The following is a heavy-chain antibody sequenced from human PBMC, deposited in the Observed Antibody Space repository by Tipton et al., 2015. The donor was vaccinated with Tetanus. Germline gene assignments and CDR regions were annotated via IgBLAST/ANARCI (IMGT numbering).Heavy chain of an antibody. CDR2: INHSGST. CDR3: ARGRRIQLWNDAFDI. D-gene: IGHD5-18*01. Sequence: TLSLTCAVYGGSFSGYYWSWIRQPPGKGLGWIGEINHSGSTNYNPSLKSRVTISVDTSKDQFSLKLSSVTAADTAVYYCARGRRIQLWNDAFDIWGQGTMVTVSS. CDR1: GGSFSGYY. V-gene: IGHV4-34*01. J-gene: IGHJ3*02.